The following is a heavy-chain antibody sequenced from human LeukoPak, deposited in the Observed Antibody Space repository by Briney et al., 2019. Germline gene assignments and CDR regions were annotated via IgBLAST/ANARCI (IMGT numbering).Heavy chain of an antibody. V-gene: IGHV4-4*07. Sequence: SETLSLTCAVSGGSIKNYYWTWIRQSAGKGLEWIGRIYSSGITNYNPSLKSRVTISVDTSKNQFSLKLSSVTAADTAVYYCARASVTYYYYYYMDVWGKGTTVTVSS. CDR1: GGSIKNYY. J-gene: IGHJ6*03. D-gene: IGHD4-11*01. CDR3: ARASVTYYYYYYMDV. CDR2: IYSSGIT.